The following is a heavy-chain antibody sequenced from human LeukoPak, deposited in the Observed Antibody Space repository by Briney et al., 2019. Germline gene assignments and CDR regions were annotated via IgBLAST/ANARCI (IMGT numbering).Heavy chain of an antibody. CDR2: IYHSGST. D-gene: IGHD3-9*01. CDR1: GGSISSSNW. CDR3: ARVVFEHYYGMDV. J-gene: IGHJ6*02. Sequence: PSETLSLTCAVSGGSISSSNWWSWVRQPPGKGLEWIGEIYHSGSTNYNPSLKSRVTISVVKSKNQFSLKLSSVTAADTAVYYCARVVFEHYYGMDVWGQGTTVTVSS. V-gene: IGHV4-4*02.